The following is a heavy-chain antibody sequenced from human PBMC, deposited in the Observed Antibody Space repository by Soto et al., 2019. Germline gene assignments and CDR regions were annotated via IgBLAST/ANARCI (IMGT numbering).Heavy chain of an antibody. CDR2: IYYSGST. CDR3: ASWGYYYDSSGYYYETDAFDI. J-gene: IGHJ3*02. Sequence: SETLSLTCTVSGGSISSSSYYWGWIRQPPGKGLEWIGSIYYSGSTYYNPSLKSRVTISVDTSKNQFSLKLSSVTAADTAVYYCASWGYYYDSSGYYYETDAFDIWGQGTMVTVSS. CDR1: GGSISSSSYY. V-gene: IGHV4-39*01. D-gene: IGHD3-22*01.